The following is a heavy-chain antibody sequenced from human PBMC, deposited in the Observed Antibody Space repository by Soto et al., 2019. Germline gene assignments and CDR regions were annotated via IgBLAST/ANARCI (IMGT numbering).Heavy chain of an antibody. CDR1: GGSISSGGYY. V-gene: IGHV4-31*03. D-gene: IGHD2-21*02. CDR2: IYYSGST. CDR3: ARAPPREGDAYFDY. J-gene: IGHJ4*02. Sequence: SETLSLTCTVSGGSISSGGYYWSWIRQHPGKGLEWIGYIYYSGSTYYNPSLKSRVTISVDTSRNQFSLKLSSVTAADTAVYYWARAPPREGDAYFDYGGQEPLVTFP.